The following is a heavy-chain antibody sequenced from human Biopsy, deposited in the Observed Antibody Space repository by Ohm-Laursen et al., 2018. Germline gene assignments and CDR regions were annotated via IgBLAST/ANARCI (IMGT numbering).Heavy chain of an antibody. CDR1: GGTFSNYG. CDR2: NIPILGTG. J-gene: IGHJ1*01. CDR3: ATKLTGYFHH. Sequence: ESSVKVSCNVPGGTFSNYGVNWVRQAPGQGLEWLGRNIPILGTGNYAQKFQDRVTVAADTSTSTATMELRSLRSDDTAVYYCATKLTGYFHHWGQGTLVIVSS. V-gene: IGHV1-69*06. D-gene: IGHD3-9*01.